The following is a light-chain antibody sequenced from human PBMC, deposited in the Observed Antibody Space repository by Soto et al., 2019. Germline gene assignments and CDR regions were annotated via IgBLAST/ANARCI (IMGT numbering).Light chain of an antibody. CDR2: EVS. V-gene: IGLV2-23*02. J-gene: IGLJ1*01. CDR3: CSYAGSSAFPFV. Sequence: QSALTQPASVSGSPEQSITISCTGTSSDVGSYDLVSWYQQYPGKAPKLMIYEVSERPSGVSNRFSGSKSGNTASLTISGLLAEDEAEYYCCSYAGSSAFPFVFGTGTKVTVL. CDR1: SSDVGSYDL.